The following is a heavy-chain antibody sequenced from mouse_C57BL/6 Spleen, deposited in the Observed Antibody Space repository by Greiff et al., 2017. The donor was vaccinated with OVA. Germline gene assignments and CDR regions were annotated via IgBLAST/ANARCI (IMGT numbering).Heavy chain of an antibody. Sequence: VQLQQSGPELVKPGASVKISCKASGYAFSSSWMNWVKQRPGKGLEWIGRIYPGDGDTNYNGKFKGKATLTADKSSSTAYMQLSSLTSEDSAVYFCARWGNDVFDYWGQGTTLTVSS. D-gene: IGHD2-2*01. CDR3: ARWGNDVFDY. J-gene: IGHJ2*01. CDR1: GYAFSSSW. V-gene: IGHV1-82*01. CDR2: IYPGDGDT.